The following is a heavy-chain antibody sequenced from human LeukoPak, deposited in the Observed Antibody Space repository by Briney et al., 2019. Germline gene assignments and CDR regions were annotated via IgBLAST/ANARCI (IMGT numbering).Heavy chain of an antibody. CDR2: IYSGGST. V-gene: IGHV3-66*01. J-gene: IGHJ4*02. D-gene: IGHD2-15*01. CDR3: ATIVPDVVATLTFDY. Sequence: GGSLRLSCAVSGFTVSSSYMSWVRQVPGKGLEWVSVIYSGGSTYYPDSVKGRFTISRDNSRNTLYLQMNSLRAEDTAVYYCATIVPDVVATLTFDYWGQGTLVTVSS. CDR1: GFTVSSSY.